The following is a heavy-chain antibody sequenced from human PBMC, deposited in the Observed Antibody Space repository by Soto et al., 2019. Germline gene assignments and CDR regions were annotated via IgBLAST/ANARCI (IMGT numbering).Heavy chain of an antibody. V-gene: IGHV3-23*01. CDR1: GFTFSSYA. J-gene: IGHJ4*02. Sequence: GGSLRLSCAASGFTFSSYAMSWVRQAPGKGLEWVSAISGSGGSTYYADSVKGRFTISRDNSKNTLYLQMNSLRAEDTAVYYCAKDRSDYYYDSSSYYHYWGQGPLVTVS. D-gene: IGHD3-22*01. CDR3: AKDRSDYYYDSSSYYHY. CDR2: ISGSGGST.